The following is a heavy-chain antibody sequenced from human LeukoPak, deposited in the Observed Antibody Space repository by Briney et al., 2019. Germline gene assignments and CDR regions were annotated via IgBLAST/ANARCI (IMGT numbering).Heavy chain of an antibody. J-gene: IGHJ4*02. V-gene: IGHV3-48*01. Sequence: PGGSLRLSCAASGFTFSSYSMNWVRQAPGKGLEWGSYISSSSSTIYYADSVKGRFTISRDNAKNSLYLQMNSLRAEDTAVYYCARALFYDSSGYYYWGQGTLVTVSS. D-gene: IGHD3-22*01. CDR3: ARALFYDSSGYYY. CDR1: GFTFSSYS. CDR2: ISSSSSTI.